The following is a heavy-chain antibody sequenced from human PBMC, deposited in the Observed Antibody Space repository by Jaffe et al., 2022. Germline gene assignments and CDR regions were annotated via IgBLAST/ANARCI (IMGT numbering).Heavy chain of an antibody. CDR3: ASSITIFGVGLGAFDI. D-gene: IGHD3-3*01. CDR2: INPNSGGT. J-gene: IGHJ3*02. Sequence: QVQLVQSGAEVKKPGASVKVSCKASGYTFTGYYMHWVRQAPGQGLEWMGRINPNSGGTNYAQKFQGRVTMTRDTSISTAYMELSRLRSDDTAVYYCASSITIFGVGLGAFDIWGQGTMVTVSS. V-gene: IGHV1-2*06. CDR1: GYTFTGYY.